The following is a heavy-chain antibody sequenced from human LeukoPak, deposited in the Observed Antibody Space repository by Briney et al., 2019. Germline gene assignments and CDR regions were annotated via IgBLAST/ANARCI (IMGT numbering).Heavy chain of an antibody. CDR3: ARDRGGDSFDI. Sequence: PSETLSLTCTVSGGSVSSGNFYWTWIRQPAGNQLEWIGRIHTSGNTNHNPSLWSRVTISTDTSKSQFSLTLNFVTAADTAVYYCARDRGGDSFDIWGQGTTVTASS. CDR1: GGSVSSGNFY. J-gene: IGHJ3*02. CDR2: IHTSGNT. V-gene: IGHV4-61*02. D-gene: IGHD2-21*01.